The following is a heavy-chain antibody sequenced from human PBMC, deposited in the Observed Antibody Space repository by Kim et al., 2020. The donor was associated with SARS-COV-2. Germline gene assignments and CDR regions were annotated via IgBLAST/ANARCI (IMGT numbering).Heavy chain of an antibody. J-gene: IGHJ5*02. CDR1: GFTFSSYA. CDR2: ISYDGSNK. CDR3: ARDRFRQLVAGENWFDA. D-gene: IGHD6-13*01. V-gene: IGHV3-30-3*01. Sequence: GGSLRLSFAASGFTFSSYAMHWVRQAPGKGLEWVAVISYDGSNKYYADSVKGRFTISRDNSKNTLYLQMNSLRAEDTAVYYCARDRFRQLVAGENWFDAWGQGDLVTVSS.